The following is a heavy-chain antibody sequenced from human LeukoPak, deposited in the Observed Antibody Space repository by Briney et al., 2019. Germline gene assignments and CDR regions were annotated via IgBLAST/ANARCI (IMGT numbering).Heavy chain of an antibody. D-gene: IGHD3-3*01. V-gene: IGHV4-39*07. CDR3: AREGGFYRPLDY. J-gene: IGHJ4*02. CDR2: IYYSGST. CDR1: GGPISSRSYY. Sequence: PSETLSLTCTVPGGPISSRSYYWGWIRQPPGKGLEWIVSIYYSGSTYYNPSLKSRLIMSVDLPENHISLKLTSVTAADTAVYYCAREGGFYRPLDYSGQGTLVTVSS.